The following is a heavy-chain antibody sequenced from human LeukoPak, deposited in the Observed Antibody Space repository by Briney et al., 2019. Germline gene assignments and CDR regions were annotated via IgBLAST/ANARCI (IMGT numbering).Heavy chain of an antibody. D-gene: IGHD2-15*01. CDR3: ARENRVVAAPFDY. Sequence: GASVKVSCKASGGTFSSYAISWVRQAPGQGLEWMGRIIPILGIANYAQKFQGRVTITADKSMSTAYMELSSLRSEDTAVYYCARENRVVAAPFDYWGQGTLVTVSS. CDR1: GGTFSSYA. J-gene: IGHJ4*02. CDR2: IIPILGIA. V-gene: IGHV1-69*04.